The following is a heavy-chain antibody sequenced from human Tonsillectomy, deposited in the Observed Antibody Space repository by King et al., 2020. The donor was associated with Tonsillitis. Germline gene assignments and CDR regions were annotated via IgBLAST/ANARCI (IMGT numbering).Heavy chain of an antibody. CDR3: AKDGWTRLRNSGISFDY. D-gene: IGHD1-26*01. V-gene: IGHV3-30*19. Sequence: QLVQSGGGVVQPGGFLRLSCAASGFTFSSYGMLWVRQAPGKGLEWVSFISYDGSNKYYADSVKGRVTISRDNSMNTRYLHMNSLRAEDTAVYYCAKDGWTRLRNSGISFDYGGQGTRVTVSS. J-gene: IGHJ4*02. CDR1: GFTFSSYG. CDR2: ISYDGSNK.